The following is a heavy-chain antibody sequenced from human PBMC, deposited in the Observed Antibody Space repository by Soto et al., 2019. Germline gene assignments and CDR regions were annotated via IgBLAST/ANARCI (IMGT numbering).Heavy chain of an antibody. CDR2: IYHSGST. CDR3: ARVPLL. Sequence: PSETLSLTCTVSGGFISSYSWSWIRQPPGKGLEWIGYIYHSGSTYYNPSLKSRVTISVDRSKNQFSLKLSSVTAADTAVYYCARVPLLWGQGTLVTVSS. CDR1: GGFISSYS. V-gene: IGHV4-30-2*01. J-gene: IGHJ4*02. D-gene: IGHD1-26*01.